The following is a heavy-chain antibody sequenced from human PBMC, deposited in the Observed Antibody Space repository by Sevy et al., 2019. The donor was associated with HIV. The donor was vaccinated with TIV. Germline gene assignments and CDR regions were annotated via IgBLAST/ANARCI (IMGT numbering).Heavy chain of an antibody. CDR2: IYHSGST. D-gene: IGHD3-22*01. V-gene: IGHV4-38-2*02. CDR1: GYSISSGYY. Sequence: SETLSLTCAVSGYSISSGYYWGWIRQPPGKGLEWIGSIYHSGSTYYNPSLKSRVTISVDTSKNQFSLKLSSVTAADTAVYYCARDSEIVVDWGQRTLVTVSS. CDR3: ARDSEIVVD. J-gene: IGHJ4*02.